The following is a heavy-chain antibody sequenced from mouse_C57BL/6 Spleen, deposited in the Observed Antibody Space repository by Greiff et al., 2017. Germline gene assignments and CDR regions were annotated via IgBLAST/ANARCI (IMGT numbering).Heavy chain of an antibody. D-gene: IGHD2-4*01. CDR1: GYTFTDYY. CDR3: AVYYDYDGGFAY. V-gene: IGHV1-76*01. Sequence: QVQLQQSGAELVWPGASVKLSCKASGYTFTDYYINWVKQRPGQGLEWIARIYPGSGNTYYNEKFKGKATLTAEKSSSTAYMQLSSLTSEDSAVYFCAVYYDYDGGFAYWGQGTLVTVSA. CDR2: IYPGSGNT. J-gene: IGHJ3*01.